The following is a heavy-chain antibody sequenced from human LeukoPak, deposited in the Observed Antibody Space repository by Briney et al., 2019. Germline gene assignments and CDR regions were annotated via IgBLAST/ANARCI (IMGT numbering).Heavy chain of an antibody. CDR3: TTLGYSGYAFNC. CDR2: IKSKTHGGTM. D-gene: IGHD3-22*01. J-gene: IGHJ4*02. Sequence: GGSLRLSCEASGFTLSSHGIDWVRQAPGKGLEWVGRIKSKTHGGTMDYAAPVKGRFTISRDDSKSTLFLQVNDLKTEYTAMYYCTTLGYSGYAFNCWGQGTLVTVSS. CDR1: GFTLSSHG. V-gene: IGHV3-15*01.